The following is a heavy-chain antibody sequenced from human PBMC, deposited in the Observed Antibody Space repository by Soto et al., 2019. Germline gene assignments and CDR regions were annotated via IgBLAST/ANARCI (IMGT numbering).Heavy chain of an antibody. CDR2: MNPNSGNT. V-gene: IGHV1-8*01. CDR1: GYTFTSYD. CDR3: ARGVVYYYYMDV. J-gene: IGHJ6*03. D-gene: IGHD2-2*01. Sequence: ASVKVSCKASGYTFTSYDINWVRQATGQGLEWMRWMNPNSGNTGYAQKFQGRVTMTRNTSISTAYMELSSLRSEDTAVYYCARGVVYYYYMDVWGKGTTVTVSS.